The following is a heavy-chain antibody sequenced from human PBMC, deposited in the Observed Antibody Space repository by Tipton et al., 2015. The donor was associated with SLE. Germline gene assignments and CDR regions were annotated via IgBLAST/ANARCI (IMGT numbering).Heavy chain of an antibody. Sequence: LRLSCTVSGGSISNYYWTWIRQPPGKGLEWIGYIYYSGGTNYNPSLKSRVTISVDTSKNQFSLKLNSATAADTAVYYCARSYYDFWSASVRGYFDYWGQGTLVTVSS. CDR3: ARSYYDFWSASVRGYFDY. CDR2: IYYSGGT. J-gene: IGHJ4*02. CDR1: GGSISNYY. D-gene: IGHD3-3*01. V-gene: IGHV4-59*01.